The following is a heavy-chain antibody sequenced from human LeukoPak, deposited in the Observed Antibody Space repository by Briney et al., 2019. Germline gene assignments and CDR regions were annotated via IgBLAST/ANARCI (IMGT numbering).Heavy chain of an antibody. Sequence: SVKVSCKASGGTFSSYAISWVRQAPGQGLEWMGGIIPIFGTANYAQKFQGRVTITTDESTSTAYMELSSLRAEDTAVYYCAKDQRPGGSYEDFDYWGQGTLVTVSS. CDR2: IIPIFGTA. V-gene: IGHV1-69*05. D-gene: IGHD1-26*01. CDR3: AKDQRPGGSYEDFDY. J-gene: IGHJ4*02. CDR1: GGTFSSYA.